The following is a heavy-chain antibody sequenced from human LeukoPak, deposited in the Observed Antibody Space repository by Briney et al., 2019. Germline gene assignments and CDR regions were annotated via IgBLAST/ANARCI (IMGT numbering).Heavy chain of an antibody. CDR2: IYHSGST. Sequence: SETLSLTCTVSGGSISSGDYYWSWIRQPPGKGLEWIGYIYHSGSTYYNPSLKSRVTISVDTSKNQFSLKLSSVTAADTAVYYCARGGDGYNRRHYYYYMDVWGKGTTVTVSS. CDR3: ARGGDGYNRRHYYYYMDV. CDR1: GGSISSGDYY. J-gene: IGHJ6*03. V-gene: IGHV4-30-4*08. D-gene: IGHD5-24*01.